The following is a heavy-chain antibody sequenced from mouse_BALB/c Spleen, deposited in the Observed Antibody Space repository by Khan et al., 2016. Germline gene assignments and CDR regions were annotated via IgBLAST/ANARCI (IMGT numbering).Heavy chain of an antibody. Sequence: EVKLLESGGGLVQPGGSLKLSCAASGFDFSRYWMSWVRQAPGKGLEWIGEINPDSSTINYTPSLKDKFIISRDNTKNTLYLQMSKVRSEDTALYYCTRLYYYGTSDYWGQGTTLTVSS. J-gene: IGHJ2*01. CDR1: GFDFSRYW. D-gene: IGHD1-1*01. CDR2: INPDSSTI. V-gene: IGHV4-1*02. CDR3: TRLYYYGTSDY.